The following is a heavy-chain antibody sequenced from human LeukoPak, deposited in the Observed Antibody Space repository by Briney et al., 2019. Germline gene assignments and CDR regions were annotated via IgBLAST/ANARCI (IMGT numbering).Heavy chain of an antibody. Sequence: GGSLRLSCAASGFTFDDYAMHWVRQAPGKGLEWVSLITWDGGSTSYTDSVKGRFTISRDNSKSSLYLQMNSLRAEDTALYYCTKAASSSPGGFDPWGQRTLVTVSS. CDR1: GFTFDDYA. CDR2: ITWDGGST. J-gene: IGHJ5*02. V-gene: IGHV3-43D*03. CDR3: TKAASSSPGGFDP.